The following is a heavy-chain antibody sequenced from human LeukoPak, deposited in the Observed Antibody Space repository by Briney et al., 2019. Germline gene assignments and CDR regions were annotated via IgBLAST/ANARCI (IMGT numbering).Heavy chain of an antibody. J-gene: IGHJ4*02. CDR3: ARGESYYYDMSGYYPHYFDY. Sequence: PGGSLRLSCAASGFTFSSYAMSWVRQAPGKGLEWVSVIYSGGYTYYAESVRGRFTISRDNSKNTMYPQMNSLRAEDTAVYYCARGESYYYDMSGYYPHYFDYWGQETLVTVSS. CDR1: GFTFSSYA. D-gene: IGHD3-22*01. CDR2: IYSGGYT. V-gene: IGHV3-53*01.